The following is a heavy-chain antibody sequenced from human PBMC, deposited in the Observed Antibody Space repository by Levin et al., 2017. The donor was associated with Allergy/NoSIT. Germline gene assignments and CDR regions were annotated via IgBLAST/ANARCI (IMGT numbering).Heavy chain of an antibody. J-gene: IGHJ6*03. CDR1: GFTFDDYT. CDR2: ISWDGVNT. CDR3: AKDFLPASIGNYYYMDV. D-gene: IGHD2-2*01. Sequence: PSETLSLTCAASGFTFDDYTMHWVRQAPGKGPEWVSLISWDGVNTYYADSVKGRFTISRDNSKNSLYLQMNSLRTEDTALYYCAKDFLPASIGNYYYMDVWGKGTTVTVSS. V-gene: IGHV3-43*01.